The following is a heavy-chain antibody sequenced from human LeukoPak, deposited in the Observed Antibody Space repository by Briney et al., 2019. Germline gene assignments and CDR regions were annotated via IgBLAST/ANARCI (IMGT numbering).Heavy chain of an antibody. CDR2: IYTSGST. CDR1: GGSISSGSYY. J-gene: IGHJ4*02. Sequence: SETLSLTCTVSGGSISSGSYYWSWIRQPAGKGLEWIGRIYTSGSTNYNPSLKSRVTISVDTSKNQFSLKLSSVTAADTAVYYCARTSAVAGFSFDYWGQGTLVTVSS. D-gene: IGHD6-19*01. CDR3: ARTSAVAGFSFDY. V-gene: IGHV4-61*02.